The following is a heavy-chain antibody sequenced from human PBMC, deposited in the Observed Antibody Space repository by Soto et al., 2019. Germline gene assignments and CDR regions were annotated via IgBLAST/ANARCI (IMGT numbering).Heavy chain of an antibody. CDR3: AREGYYYDSSGYCDY. V-gene: IGHV1-18*01. CDR2: ISAYNGNT. CDR1: GYTFTSYG. Sequence: ASVKVSCKASGYTFTSYGISWVRQAPGQGLEWMGWISAYNGNTNYAQKLQGRVTMTTDTSTSTAYMELRSLRSDDTAVYYCAREGYYYDSSGYCDYWGQGTLVTVS. D-gene: IGHD3-22*01. J-gene: IGHJ4*02.